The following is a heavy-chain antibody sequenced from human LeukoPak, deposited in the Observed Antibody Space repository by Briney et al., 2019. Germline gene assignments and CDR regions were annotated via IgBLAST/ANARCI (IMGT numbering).Heavy chain of an antibody. J-gene: IGHJ6*03. Sequence: SETLSLTCSVSDDSITMYYWTWIRQPPGKGLEWIGYIYYRGITNYNPSLKSRVTISVDTSKNQFSLKLSSVTAADTAVYYCAGTERYYYSMDVWGKGTTVTISS. V-gene: IGHV4-59*01. CDR1: DDSITMYY. CDR3: AGTERYYYSMDV. CDR2: IYYRGIT. D-gene: IGHD1-26*01.